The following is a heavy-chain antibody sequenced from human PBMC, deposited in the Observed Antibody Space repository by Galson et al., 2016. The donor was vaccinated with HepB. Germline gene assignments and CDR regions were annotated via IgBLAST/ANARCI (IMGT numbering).Heavy chain of an antibody. J-gene: IGHJ6*02. CDR1: GGTFNSYA. Sequence: SVKVSCKASGGTFNSYAITWVRQAPGQGLEWMGGIIPFFNTPIYAQKFQDRVTITADKSMSTAYMDLSSLKYEDTAVYYCARGGVWFGVKYGMDVWGQGTTVIVSS. CDR2: IIPFFNTP. D-gene: IGHD3-10*01. CDR3: ARGGVWFGVKYGMDV. V-gene: IGHV1-69*06.